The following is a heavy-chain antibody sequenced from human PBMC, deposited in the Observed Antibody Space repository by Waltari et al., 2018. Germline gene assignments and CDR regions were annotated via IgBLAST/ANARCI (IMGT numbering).Heavy chain of an antibody. D-gene: IGHD6-13*01. CDR2: IYHSGST. Sequence: QVQLQESGPGLVKPSETLSLTCAVSGYSISSGYYWGWIRQPPGKGLEWIGSIYHSGSTYYNPSLKSRVTISVDTSKNQFSLKLSSVTAADTAVYYCAGLREYSSSWYSEDWFDPWGQGTLVTVSS. CDR3: AGLREYSSSWYSEDWFDP. J-gene: IGHJ5*02. V-gene: IGHV4-38-2*01. CDR1: GYSISSGYY.